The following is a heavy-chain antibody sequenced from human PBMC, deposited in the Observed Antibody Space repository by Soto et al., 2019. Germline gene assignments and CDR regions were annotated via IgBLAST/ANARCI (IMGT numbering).Heavy chain of an antibody. CDR3: ARDKDGYSSGWLYDAFEI. D-gene: IGHD6-19*01. J-gene: IGHJ3*02. V-gene: IGHV3-33*01. Sequence: PGGSLRLSCAASGFTFSSYGMHWVRQAPGKGLEWVAVIWYDGSNKYYADSVKGRFTISRDNSKNTLYLQMNSLRAEDTAVYYCARDKDGYSSGWLYDAFEIWGQGTMVTVSS. CDR1: GFTFSSYG. CDR2: IWYDGSNK.